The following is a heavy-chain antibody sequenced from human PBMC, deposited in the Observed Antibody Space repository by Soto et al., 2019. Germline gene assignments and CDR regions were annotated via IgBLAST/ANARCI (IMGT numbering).Heavy chain of an antibody. V-gene: IGHV4-30-4*01. CDR3: ARERPDGARLDP. CDR2: IYYSGST. Sequence: SETLSLTCTVSGGSISSGDYYWSWIRQPPGKGLEWIGYIYYSGSTYYNPSLKSRVTISVDTSKNQFSLKLSSVTAADTAVYYCARERPDGARLDPWGQGTPVTVSS. CDR1: GGSISSGDYY. D-gene: IGHD6-6*01. J-gene: IGHJ5*02.